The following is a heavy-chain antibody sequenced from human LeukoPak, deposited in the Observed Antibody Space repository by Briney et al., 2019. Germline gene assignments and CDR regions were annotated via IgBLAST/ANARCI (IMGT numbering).Heavy chain of an antibody. CDR3: AKTRAVAGTITWNQFDY. CDR1: GFTFSSYA. CDR2: IRYDGSNK. Sequence: GGSLRLSCAASGFTFSSYAMHSVRQAPGKGLDWVAFIRYDGSNKYYADSVKGRFTISRDNSKNTLYLQMNSLRAEDTAVYYCAKTRAVAGTITWNQFDYWGQGTLVTVSS. V-gene: IGHV3-30*02. D-gene: IGHD6-19*01. J-gene: IGHJ4*02.